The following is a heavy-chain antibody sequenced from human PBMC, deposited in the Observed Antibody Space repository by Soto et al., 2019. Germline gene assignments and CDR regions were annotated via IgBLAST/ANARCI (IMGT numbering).Heavy chain of an antibody. CDR3: AGTYYYGSGSYSYFDY. CDR1: GGSISSSSYY. J-gene: IGHJ4*02. Sequence: QLQLQESGPGLVKPSETLSLTCTVSGGSISSSSYYWGWIRQPPGKGLEWIGSIYSSGSTYYNPSLKSRVTISVDTSKNQFSLKLSSVTAADTAVYYCAGTYYYGSGSYSYFDYWGQGTLVTVSS. CDR2: IYSSGST. V-gene: IGHV4-39*01. D-gene: IGHD3-10*01.